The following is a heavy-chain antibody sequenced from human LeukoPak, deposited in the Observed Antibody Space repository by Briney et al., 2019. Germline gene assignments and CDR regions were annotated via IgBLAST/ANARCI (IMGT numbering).Heavy chain of an antibody. CDR2: IRRNYET. Sequence: GGSLRLSCTASGFTLSGSHMHWVRQAPGKGLEWVGHIRRNYETAYGASVKGRFTISRDDSKNMAYLHMNSLRSEDAAFYFCARQTNSCHDYWGQGTLVTVSS. CDR3: ARQTNSCHDY. CDR1: GFTLSGSH. D-gene: IGHD2-2*01. V-gene: IGHV3-73*01. J-gene: IGHJ4*02.